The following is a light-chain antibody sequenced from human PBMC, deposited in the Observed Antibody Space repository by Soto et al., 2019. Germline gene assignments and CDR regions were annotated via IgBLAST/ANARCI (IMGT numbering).Light chain of an antibody. CDR3: QQRSNVLLT. V-gene: IGKV3-11*01. Sequence: EIVLTQSPATLSLSPGERATLSCRASQSVSSYLAWYQQKPGQAPRLLLYDASNRATGIPARFSGSGSVTDFTLTISSLEPEEFAVYDCQQRSNVLLTFGGGTKVEIK. CDR1: QSVSSY. CDR2: DAS. J-gene: IGKJ4*01.